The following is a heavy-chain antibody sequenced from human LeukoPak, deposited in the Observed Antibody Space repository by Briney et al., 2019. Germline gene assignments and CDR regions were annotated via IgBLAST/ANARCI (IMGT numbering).Heavy chain of an antibody. CDR2: IYYSGNT. D-gene: IGHD3/OR15-3a*01. J-gene: IGHJ4*02. CDR3: ARQTGSGLFILP. Sequence: PGGSLRLSCVASGFTVSSNYMSWVRQPPGKGLEWIGSIYYSGNTYYNASLKSQVSISIDTSKNQFSLRLTSVTAADTAVYYCARQTGSGLFILPGGQGTLVTVSS. CDR1: GFTVSSNY. V-gene: IGHV4-39*01.